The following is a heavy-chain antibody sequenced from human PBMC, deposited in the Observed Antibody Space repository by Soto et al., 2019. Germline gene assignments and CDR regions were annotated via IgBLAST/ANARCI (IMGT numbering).Heavy chain of an antibody. Sequence: PGGSLRLSCAASGFTFSSYWMSWVRQAPGKGLEWVANIKQDGSEKYYVDSVKGRFTISRDNAKNSLYLQMNSLRAEDTAVYYCARTYSSSWYVPYYYCYYGMDVWGQGTTVTVSS. J-gene: IGHJ6*02. V-gene: IGHV3-7*03. CDR2: IKQDGSEK. D-gene: IGHD6-13*01. CDR1: GFTFSSYW. CDR3: ARTYSSSWYVPYYYCYYGMDV.